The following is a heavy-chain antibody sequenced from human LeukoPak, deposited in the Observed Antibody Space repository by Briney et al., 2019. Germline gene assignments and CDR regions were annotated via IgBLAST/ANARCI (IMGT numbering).Heavy chain of an antibody. D-gene: IGHD3-3*01. J-gene: IGHJ3*02. CDR2: IYTSGST. Sequence: PSETLSLTCTVSGGSISSYYWSWIRQPAGKGLEWIGRIYTSGSTNYNPSLKSRVTMSVDTSKNQFSLKLSSVTTADTAVYYCARADDFWETGAFDIWGQGTMVTVSS. V-gene: IGHV4-4*07. CDR1: GGSISSYY. CDR3: ARADDFWETGAFDI.